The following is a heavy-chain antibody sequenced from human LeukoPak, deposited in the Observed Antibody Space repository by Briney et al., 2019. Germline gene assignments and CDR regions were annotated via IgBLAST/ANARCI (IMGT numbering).Heavy chain of an antibody. Sequence: PGGSLRLSCAASGFTFSSYSMNWVRQAPGKGLEWVSSISSSSSYIYYADSVKGRFTISRDNSRNTLYLQMSSLRAEDTALYYCATFGVIVRNNYLDYWGQGALVAVSS. CDR3: ATFGVIVRNNYLDY. CDR2: ISSSSSYI. J-gene: IGHJ4*02. V-gene: IGHV3-21*03. D-gene: IGHD3-3*01. CDR1: GFTFSSYS.